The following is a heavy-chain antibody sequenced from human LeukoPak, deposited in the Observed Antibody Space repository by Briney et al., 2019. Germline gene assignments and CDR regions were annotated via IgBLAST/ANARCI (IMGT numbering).Heavy chain of an antibody. CDR1: GGSISSSAYY. J-gene: IGHJ1*01. D-gene: IGHD3-22*01. CDR2: IYYSGST. V-gene: IGHV4-39*01. Sequence: SETLSLTCTVSGGSISSSAYYWGWIRQPPGKGLEWIGTIYYSGSTNYNPSLKSRVTMSVDTSKNQFSLKLSSVTAADTAVYYCASPLRNYYDSSGYYYVSYFQHWGQGTLVTVSS. CDR3: ASPLRNYYDSSGYYYVSYFQH.